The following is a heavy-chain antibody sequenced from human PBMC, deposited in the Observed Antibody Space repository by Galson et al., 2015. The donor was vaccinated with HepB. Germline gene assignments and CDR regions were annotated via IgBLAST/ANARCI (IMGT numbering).Heavy chain of an antibody. CDR2: ISYDGSNK. CDR3: AKDSYGGVAGTNFYFDY. D-gene: IGHD6-19*01. J-gene: IGHJ4*02. V-gene: IGHV3-30*18. CDR1: GFTFSSYG. Sequence: SLRLSCAASGFTFSSYGMHWVRQAPGKGLEWVAVISYDGSNKYYADSVKGRFTISRDNSKNTLYLQMNSLRAEDTAVYYCAKDSYGGVAGTNFYFDYWGQGTLVTVSS.